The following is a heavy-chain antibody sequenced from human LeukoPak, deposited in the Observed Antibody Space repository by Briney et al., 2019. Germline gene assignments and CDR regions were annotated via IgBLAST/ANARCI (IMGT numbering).Heavy chain of an antibody. J-gene: IGHJ6*03. V-gene: IGHV4-59*12. CDR1: GGSISSYY. Sequence: PSETLSLTCTVSGGSISSYYWSWIRQPPGKGLEWIGYIYYSGSTNYNPSLKSRVTISVDKSKNQFSLKLSSVTAADTAVYYCARAEAYSSSWYAQGYYYYYMDVWGKGTTVTVSS. CDR3: ARAEAYSSSWYAQGYYYYYMDV. D-gene: IGHD6-13*01. CDR2: IYYSGST.